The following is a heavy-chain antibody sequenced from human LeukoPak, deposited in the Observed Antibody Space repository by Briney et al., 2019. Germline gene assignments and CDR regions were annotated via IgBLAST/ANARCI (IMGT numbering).Heavy chain of an antibody. CDR2: INWNGGST. D-gene: IGHD3-10*01. CDR1: GFTFDDYG. CDR3: ARDRFPYYGSGSYYFDY. V-gene: IGHV3-20*04. Sequence: GGSLRLSCAASGFTFDDYGMGWVRQAPGKGLEWVSGINWNGGSTGYADSVKGRFTISRDNAKNSLYLQMNSLRAEDTALYYCARDRFPYYGSGSYYFDYWGQGTLVTVSS. J-gene: IGHJ4*02.